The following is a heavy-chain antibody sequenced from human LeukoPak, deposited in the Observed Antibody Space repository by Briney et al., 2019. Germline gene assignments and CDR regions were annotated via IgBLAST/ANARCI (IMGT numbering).Heavy chain of an antibody. D-gene: IGHD3-3*01. CDR2: INPSGGST. Sequence: ASVKVSCKASGYTFTSYYIHWVRQAPGRGLEWMGLINPSGGSTNYAQKLQGRVTMTTDTSTSTAYMELRSLRSDDTAVYYCARGGLRFLEWLGEVAAFDYWGQGTLVTVSS. J-gene: IGHJ4*02. V-gene: IGHV1-46*01. CDR1: GYTFTSYY. CDR3: ARGGLRFLEWLGEVAAFDY.